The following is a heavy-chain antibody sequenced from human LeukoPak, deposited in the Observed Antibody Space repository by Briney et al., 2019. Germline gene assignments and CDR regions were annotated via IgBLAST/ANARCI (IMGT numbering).Heavy chain of an antibody. CDR2: IYYSGST. CDR3: ARDTGTVVDY. D-gene: IGHD4-23*01. CDR1: GGSISSSSYY. J-gene: IGHJ4*02. Sequence: SETLSLACTVSGGSISSSSYYWGWIRQPPGKGLEWIGSIYYSGSTYYNPSLKSRVTISVDTSKNQFSLKLSSVTAADTAVYYCARDTGTVVDYWGQGTLVTVSS. V-gene: IGHV4-39*07.